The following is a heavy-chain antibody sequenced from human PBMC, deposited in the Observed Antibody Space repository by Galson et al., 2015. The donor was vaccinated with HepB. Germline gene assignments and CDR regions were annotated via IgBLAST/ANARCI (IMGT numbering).Heavy chain of an antibody. CDR3: ARRYVMMAFGGPIVSDYGMDV. Sequence: SLRLSCAASGFTVSTNYMNWVRQAPGEGLEWVSIIYSSGSTYYADSVRGRFTISRDKSENTVHLRMNSLRPDDTGVYYCARRYVMMAFGGPIVSDYGMDVWGQGTTVTVSS. CDR2: IYSSGST. CDR1: GFTVSTNY. D-gene: IGHD3-16*02. J-gene: IGHJ6*02. V-gene: IGHV3-66*02.